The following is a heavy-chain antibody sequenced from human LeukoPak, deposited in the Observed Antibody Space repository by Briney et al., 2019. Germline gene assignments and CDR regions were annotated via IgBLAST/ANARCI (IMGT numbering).Heavy chain of an antibody. CDR1: GFTFSDYY. CDR3: ARDSSGWYPRGFDY. V-gene: IGHV3-11*01. Sequence: PGGSLRLSCAASGFTFSDYYMSWIRQAPGKGLEGVSYISSSGSTIYYADSVKGRFTISRDNAKNALYLQMNSLRAEDTAVYYCARDSSGWYPRGFDYWGQGTLVTVSS. J-gene: IGHJ4*02. D-gene: IGHD6-19*01. CDR2: ISSSGSTI.